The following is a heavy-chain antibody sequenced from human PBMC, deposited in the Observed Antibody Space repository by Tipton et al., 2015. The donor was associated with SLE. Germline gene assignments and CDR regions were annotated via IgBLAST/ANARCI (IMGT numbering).Heavy chain of an antibody. CDR3: ARLSTDYADRSGYGYFDH. CDR1: DYSISSTYY. V-gene: IGHV4-38-2*01. Sequence: TLSLTCVVSDYSISSTYYWGWVRQPPGKGLAGIGNIYHTGTTYYIPSLKSRVTISIDTSKNNFSLKMTAVTAADTAVYYCARLSTDYADRSGYGYFDHWGQGTLVTVSS. J-gene: IGHJ4*02. CDR2: IYHTGTT. D-gene: IGHD3-22*01.